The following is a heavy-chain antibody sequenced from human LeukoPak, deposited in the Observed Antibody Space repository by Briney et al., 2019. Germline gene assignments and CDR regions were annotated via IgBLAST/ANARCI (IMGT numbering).Heavy chain of an antibody. V-gene: IGHV3-21*01. CDR1: GFTFSSCS. Sequence: GGSLRLSCAASGFTFSSCSMNWVRQAPGKGLEWVSSISSSSSYIYYADSVKGRFTISRDNAKNSLYLQMNSLRAEDTAVYYCARDPNRGLFDYWGQGTLVTVSS. J-gene: IGHJ4*02. CDR3: ARDPNRGLFDY. CDR2: ISSSSSYI.